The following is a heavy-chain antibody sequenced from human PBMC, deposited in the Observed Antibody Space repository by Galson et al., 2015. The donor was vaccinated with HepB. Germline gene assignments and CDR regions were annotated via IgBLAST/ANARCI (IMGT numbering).Heavy chain of an antibody. J-gene: IGHJ3*01. CDR2: ISGGETNT. Sequence: SLRLSCAASGFTISNYAMTWVRQAPGKGLEWVSGISGGETNTSYAQSVKGRFTISRDTSKKTLYLEMNNLIGEDTALYYCAEHSDLVHVWNDAFDAWGQGTLVTVSS. CDR1: GFTISNYA. CDR3: AEHSDLVHVWNDAFDA. D-gene: IGHD1-1*01. V-gene: IGHV3-23*01.